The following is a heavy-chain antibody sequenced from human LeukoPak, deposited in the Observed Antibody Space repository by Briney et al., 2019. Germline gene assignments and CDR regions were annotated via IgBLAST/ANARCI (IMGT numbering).Heavy chain of an antibody. V-gene: IGHV4-59*01. D-gene: IGHD5-24*01. CDR3: ARARWLPKSDY. CDR1: GGSISSYY. CDR2: IYYSGST. J-gene: IGHJ4*02. Sequence: PSETLSLTCTVSGGSISSYYWSWIRQPPGKGLEWIGYIYYSGSTNYNPSPKSRFTISVDTSKNQFSLKLSSVTAADTAVYYCARARWLPKSDYWGQGTLVTVSS.